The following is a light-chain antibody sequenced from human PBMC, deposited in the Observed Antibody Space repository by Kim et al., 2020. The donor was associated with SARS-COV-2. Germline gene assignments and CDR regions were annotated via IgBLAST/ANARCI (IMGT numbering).Light chain of an antibody. J-gene: IGKJ4*01. V-gene: IGKV3-20*01. Sequence: SPGERATLSCRASQSVTSNYLAWYQQKPGQAPRRLISGASSRATGIPDRFSGSGSGTDFTLTITRLEPEDFAVYHCQQYGSSPLTFGGGTKVDIK. CDR1: QSVTSNY. CDR2: GAS. CDR3: QQYGSSPLT.